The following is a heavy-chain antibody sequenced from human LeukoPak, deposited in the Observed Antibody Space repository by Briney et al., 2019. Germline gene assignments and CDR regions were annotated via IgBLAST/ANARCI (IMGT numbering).Heavy chain of an antibody. V-gene: IGHV3-48*03. CDR3: AKSTVTNYFDD. CDR1: GFTFSSHE. D-gene: IGHD4-17*01. CDR2: ISTTSSTK. J-gene: IGHJ4*02. Sequence: GGSLRLSCVASGFTFSSHEMNWARQAPGKGLEWVSYISTTSSTKYYAGSVQGRFTISRDNAKNSLYLQMNSLRAEDTAVYYCAKSTVTNYFDDWGQGTLVTVSS.